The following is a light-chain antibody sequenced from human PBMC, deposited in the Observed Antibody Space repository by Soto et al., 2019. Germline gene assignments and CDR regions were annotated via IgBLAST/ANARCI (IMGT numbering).Light chain of an antibody. CDR1: QSVKSS. Sequence: EIVMTQSPATLSVSPGERATLSCRASQSVKSSLAWYQHKPGQVPRLLIYGASTRATGVPVRFSGSGSGTDFTLTISSLQAEDVAVYYCHQYNSWPRGTFGPGTKVEIK. V-gene: IGKV3-15*01. CDR3: HQYNSWPRGT. CDR2: GAS. J-gene: IGKJ3*01.